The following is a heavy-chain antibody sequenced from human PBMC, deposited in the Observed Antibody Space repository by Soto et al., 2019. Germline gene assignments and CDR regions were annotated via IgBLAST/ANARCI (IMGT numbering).Heavy chain of an antibody. CDR2: INPNSGNT. J-gene: IGHJ4*02. CDR3: ARDSYVDVLLWFGELSPFDY. D-gene: IGHD3-10*01. Sequence: GASVKVSCKASGYTFTGYYMHWVRQAPGQGLEWMGWINPNSGNTNYAQKLQGGVTMTTDTSTSTAYMELRSLRSDDTAVYYCARDSYVDVLLWFGELSPFDYWGQGTLVTVSS. V-gene: IGHV1-18*04. CDR1: GYTFTGYY.